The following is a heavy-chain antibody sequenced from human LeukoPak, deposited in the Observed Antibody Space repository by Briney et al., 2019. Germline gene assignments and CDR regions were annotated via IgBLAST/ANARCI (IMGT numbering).Heavy chain of an antibody. V-gene: IGHV3-30*14. CDR1: GFTFSSYA. CDR3: ARGDSSGWYYYFDY. D-gene: IGHD6-19*01. Sequence: GGSLRLSCAASGFTFSSYAMHWVRQAPGKGLEWVAVISYDGSNKYYADSVKGRFTISRDNSKNTLYLQMNSLRAEDTAVYYCARGDSSGWYYYFDYWGQGTLVTVSS. J-gene: IGHJ4*02. CDR2: ISYDGSNK.